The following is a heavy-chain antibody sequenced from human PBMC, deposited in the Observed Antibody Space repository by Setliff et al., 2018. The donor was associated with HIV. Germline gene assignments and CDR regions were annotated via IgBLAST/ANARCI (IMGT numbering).Heavy chain of an antibody. Sequence: ETLSLTCAGFGGSFSGYYWTWIRQPPGKGLEWIGEINHSGSTDYNPSLKSRVTISVDTSKRQFSLKLSSVTAADTAVYYCARGLDYYGSGSYLPLGYWGQGTLVTVSS. CDR3: ARGLDYYGSGSYLPLGY. CDR2: INHSGST. V-gene: IGHV4-34*01. J-gene: IGHJ4*02. CDR1: GGSFSGYY. D-gene: IGHD3-10*01.